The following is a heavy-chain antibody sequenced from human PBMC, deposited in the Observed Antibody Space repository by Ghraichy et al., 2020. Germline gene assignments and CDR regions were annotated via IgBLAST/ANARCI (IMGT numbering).Heavy chain of an antibody. Sequence: GGSLRLSCAASGFTFSSYEMNWVRQAPGKGLEWVSYISSSGSTIYYADSVKGRFTISRDNAKNSLYLQMNSLRAEDTAVYYCARSLYYHFWSCYYTTPEPGLDYWGQGTLVTVSS. CDR1: GFTFSSYE. D-gene: IGHD3-3*01. CDR2: ISSSGSTI. J-gene: IGHJ4*02. CDR3: ARSLYYHFWSCYYTTPEPGLDY. V-gene: IGHV3-48*03.